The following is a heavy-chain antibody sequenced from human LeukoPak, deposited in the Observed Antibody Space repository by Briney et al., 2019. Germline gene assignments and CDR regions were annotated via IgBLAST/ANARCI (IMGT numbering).Heavy chain of an antibody. D-gene: IGHD3-22*01. J-gene: IGHJ4*02. Sequence: GGSLRLSCAASGFTFSDYYMSWIRQAPGKGLEWVSYISSSGSTIYYADSVKGRFTISRDNAKNSLYLQMNSLRAEDAAVYYCARDSGGWDYDSSGYYSWFDYWGQGTLVTVSS. CDR2: ISSSGSTI. CDR3: ARDSGGWDYDSSGYYSWFDY. CDR1: GFTFSDYY. V-gene: IGHV3-11*04.